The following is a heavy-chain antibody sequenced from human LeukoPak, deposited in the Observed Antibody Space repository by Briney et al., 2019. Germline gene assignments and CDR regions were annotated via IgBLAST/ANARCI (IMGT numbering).Heavy chain of an antibody. V-gene: IGHV4-59*01. CDR2: IYYSGST. Sequence: SETLSLTCTVSGGSISGYYWSWIRQPPGKGLEWIGYIYYSGSTNYNPSLKSRVTISVDTSKNQFSLKLSSVTAADTAVYYCAREDRYSYGRYYYYYYMDVWGKGTTVTVSS. D-gene: IGHD5-18*01. CDR3: AREDRYSYGRYYYYYYMDV. J-gene: IGHJ6*03. CDR1: GGSISGYY.